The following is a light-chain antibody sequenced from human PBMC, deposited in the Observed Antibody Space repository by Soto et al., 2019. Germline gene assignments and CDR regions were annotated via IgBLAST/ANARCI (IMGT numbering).Light chain of an antibody. CDR3: QKRSEWTRT. Sequence: EIVLTQSPATLSLSPGERATLSCRASQSISNSLAWYQQKPGQAPRLLIYDASSRATGFPARFSGSGSGTDFTLTIGSLEPEDFAVYYCQKRSEWTRTFGQGTKVEIK. CDR2: DAS. V-gene: IGKV3-11*01. J-gene: IGKJ1*01. CDR1: QSISNS.